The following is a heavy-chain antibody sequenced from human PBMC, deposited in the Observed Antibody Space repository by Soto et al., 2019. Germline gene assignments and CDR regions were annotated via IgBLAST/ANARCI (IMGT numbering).Heavy chain of an antibody. CDR2: ISSSSYI. CDR1: GFTFSSYS. Sequence: GGSLRLSCAASGFTFSSYSMNWVRQAPGKGLEWVSSISSSSYIYYADSVKGRFTISRDNAKNSLYLQMNSLRAEDTAVYYCAREGGLGYSGYDVDYWGQGTLVTVSS. CDR3: AREGGLGYSGYDVDY. V-gene: IGHV3-21*01. D-gene: IGHD5-12*01. J-gene: IGHJ4*02.